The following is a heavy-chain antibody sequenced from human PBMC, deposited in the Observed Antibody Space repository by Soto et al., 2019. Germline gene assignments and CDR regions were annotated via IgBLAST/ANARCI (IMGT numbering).Heavy chain of an antibody. D-gene: IGHD4-17*01. V-gene: IGHV4-31*03. CDR3: ARDQGGYGDYVYYYGMDV. J-gene: IGHJ6*02. CDR1: GGSISSGGYY. CDR2: IYYSGST. Sequence: SETLSLTCTVSGGSISSGGYYWSWIRQHPGKGLEWIGYIYYSGSTYYNPSLKSRVTISVDTSKNQFSLKLSSVTAADTAVYYCARDQGGYGDYVYYYGMDVWGQGTTVTVSS.